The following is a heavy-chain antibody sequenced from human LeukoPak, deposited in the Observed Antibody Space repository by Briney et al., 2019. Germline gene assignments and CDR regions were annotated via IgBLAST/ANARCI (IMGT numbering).Heavy chain of an antibody. CDR3: ARGEYYYDSSGLYF. J-gene: IGHJ4*02. Sequence: SVKVSCKASGGTFSSYAISWVRQAPGQGLEWMGGIIPIFGTANYAQKFQGRVTITADESTSTAYTELSSLRSEDTAVYYCARGEYYYDSSGLYFWGQGTLVTVSS. D-gene: IGHD3-22*01. CDR2: IIPIFGTA. CDR1: GGTFSSYA. V-gene: IGHV1-69*13.